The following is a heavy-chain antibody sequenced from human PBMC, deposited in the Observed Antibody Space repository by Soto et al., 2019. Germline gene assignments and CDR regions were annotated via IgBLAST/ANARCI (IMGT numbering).Heavy chain of an antibody. CDR3: ARSPGRDGYNNFEY. J-gene: IGHJ4*02. D-gene: IGHD5-12*01. CDR1: GFSFSIYS. CDR2: ISSSSTYI. Sequence: PGGSLRLSCAASGFSFSIYSMSWVRQAPGKGLEWVSAISSSSTYIYYADSVKGRFTISRDNAKNSLYPQMNSLRAEDTAVYYCARSPGRDGYNNFEYWGQGALVTVSS. V-gene: IGHV3-21*01.